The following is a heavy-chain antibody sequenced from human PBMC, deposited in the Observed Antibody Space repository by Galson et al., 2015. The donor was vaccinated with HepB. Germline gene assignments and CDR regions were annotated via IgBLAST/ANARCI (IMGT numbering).Heavy chain of an antibody. D-gene: IGHD1-1*01. CDR2: ISWNGGST. J-gene: IGHJ6*02. Sequence: SLRLSCAVSGLIFGDYAMHWVRQAPGKGLEWVSGISWNGGSTHYADSVKGRFTISRDNSRNSLFLQMNSLRVEDTALYYCAKDMGWKSAVIYYHWLDLWGQGTPVTVTS. V-gene: IGHV3-9*01. CDR3: AKDMGWKSAVIYYHWLDL. CDR1: GLIFGDYA.